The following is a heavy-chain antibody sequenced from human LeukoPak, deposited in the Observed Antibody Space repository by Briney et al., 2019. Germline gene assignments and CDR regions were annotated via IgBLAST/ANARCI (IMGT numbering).Heavy chain of an antibody. CDR2: IVVGSGNT. J-gene: IGHJ4*02. D-gene: IGHD4-23*01. CDR3: AAVRDDAGGNSGY. V-gene: IGHV1-58*02. CDR1: GYTFTSYD. Sequence: GASVKVSCKASGYTFTSYDINWVRQATGQRLEWIGWIVVGSGNTNYAQKFQERVTITRDMSTSTAYMELSSLRSEDTAVYYCAAVRDDAGGNSGYWGQGTLVTVSS.